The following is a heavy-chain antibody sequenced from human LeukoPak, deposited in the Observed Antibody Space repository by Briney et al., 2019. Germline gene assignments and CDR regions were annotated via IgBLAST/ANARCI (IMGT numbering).Heavy chain of an antibody. CDR1: GGSFSGYY. D-gene: IGHD3-3*01. V-gene: IGHV4-34*01. CDR2: INHSGST. Sequence: SETLSLTCAVYGGSFSGYYRSWIRQPPGKGLEWIGEINHSGSTNYNSSLKSRVTISVDTSKNQFSLKLNSVTAADTAVYYCAAGDFWSGYPLRYWDQGTLVTVSS. J-gene: IGHJ4*02. CDR3: AAGDFWSGYPLRY.